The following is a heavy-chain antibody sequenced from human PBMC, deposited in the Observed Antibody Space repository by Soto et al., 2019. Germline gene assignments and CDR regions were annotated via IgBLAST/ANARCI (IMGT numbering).Heavy chain of an antibody. D-gene: IGHD6-6*01. V-gene: IGHV3-30*18. CDR2: ISFEGSKK. CDR3: AKGGSSSARYFDT. Sequence: QVQLVESGGGVVQPGRALRLSCAASGFTFSGYGMHWVRQAPGKGREWVAVISFEGSKKYYANSVEGRFTISRDNSKNTLFLQMNSLRAEDTAVYYCAKGGSSSARYFDTWGQGTLVTVSS. CDR1: GFTFSGYG. J-gene: IGHJ5*02.